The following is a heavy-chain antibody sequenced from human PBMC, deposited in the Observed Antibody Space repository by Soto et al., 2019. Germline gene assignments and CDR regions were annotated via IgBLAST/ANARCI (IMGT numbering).Heavy chain of an antibody. J-gene: IGHJ4*02. CDR3: AKDFTPDSRWDIDY. CDR1: GFTFSIYA. CDR2: IIGAGAP. D-gene: IGHD1-26*01. V-gene: IGHV3-23*01. Sequence: EVQLLGSGGGLVQPGGSLRLSCAASGFTFSIYAMSWVRQAPGKGLEWVAGIIGAGAPYYADPVKGRFTISRDNSKNTLYLQMNSLRDEDTALYFCAKDFTPDSRWDIDYWGQGTLVTVSS.